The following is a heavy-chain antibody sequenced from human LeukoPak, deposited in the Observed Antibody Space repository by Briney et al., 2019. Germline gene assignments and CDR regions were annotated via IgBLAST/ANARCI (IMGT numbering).Heavy chain of an antibody. D-gene: IGHD5-24*01. CDR3: AREEKGDLDV. CDR2: ISSAGEST. J-gene: IGHJ6*02. CDR1: GFTFSSYS. Sequence: AGGSLRLSCAASGFTFSSYSMHWVRQAPGKGLESVSAISSAGESTYYANSVKGRFTISRDNSKNTLYLQMGSLRVEDMAVYYCAREEKGDLDVWGQGTTVAVTS. V-gene: IGHV3-64*01.